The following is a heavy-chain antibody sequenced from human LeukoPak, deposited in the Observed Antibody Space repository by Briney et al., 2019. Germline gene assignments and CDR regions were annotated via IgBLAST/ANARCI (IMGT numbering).Heavy chain of an antibody. CDR3: AREDIVVVPAAKGYNWFDP. D-gene: IGHD2-2*01. CDR2: ISSSSSYI. CDR1: GFTFSGYS. Sequence: GGPLRLSCAASGFTFSGYSMNWVRQAPGKGLEWVSSISSSSSYIYYADSVKGRFTISRDNAKNSLYLQMNSLRAEDTAVYYCAREDIVVVPAAKGYNWFDPWGQGTLVTVSS. V-gene: IGHV3-21*01. J-gene: IGHJ5*02.